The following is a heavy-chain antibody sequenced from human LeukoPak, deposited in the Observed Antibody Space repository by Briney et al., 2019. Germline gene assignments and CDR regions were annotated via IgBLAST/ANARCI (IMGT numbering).Heavy chain of an antibody. D-gene: IGHD1-14*01. J-gene: IGHJ5*02. Sequence: SETLSLTCTVSGGSISSYYWSWIRQHPGKGLEWIGYIYYSGSTYYNPSLKSRVTISVDTSKNQFSLKLSSVTAADTAVYYCARVGGKSNWFDPWGQGTLVTVSS. CDR3: ARVGGKSNWFDP. CDR1: GGSISSYY. V-gene: IGHV4-59*06. CDR2: IYYSGST.